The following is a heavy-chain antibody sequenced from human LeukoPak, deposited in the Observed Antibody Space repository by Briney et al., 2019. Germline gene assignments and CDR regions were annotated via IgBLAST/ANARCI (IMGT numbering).Heavy chain of an antibody. V-gene: IGHV3-30*18. D-gene: IGHD2-2*02. CDR3: AKPHYTTDAFDV. Sequence: GGSLRLSCAASGFTFSNYGMHWVRQAPGKGLEWVAVISYDGSNKYYADSVKGRFTISRDNSKNTLYVQMNSLRAEDTAVYYCAKPHYTTDAFDVWCQGTMVTVSS. J-gene: IGHJ3*01. CDR2: ISYDGSNK. CDR1: GFTFSNYG.